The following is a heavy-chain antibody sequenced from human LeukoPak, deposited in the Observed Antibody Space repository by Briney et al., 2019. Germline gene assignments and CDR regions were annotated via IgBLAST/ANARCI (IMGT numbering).Heavy chain of an antibody. Sequence: PGGSLRLSCAASGFTFSNSAMSWVRQGPGKGLEWVSSISGSGGDTYYADSVKGRFTISRDNSMNTLYVHMNSLRAEDTAVYFCAKAAVAGLFYYYGMDVWGQGTTVTVSS. CDR3: AKAAVAGLFYYYGMDV. J-gene: IGHJ6*02. CDR2: ISGSGGDT. CDR1: GFTFSNSA. D-gene: IGHD6-19*01. V-gene: IGHV3-23*01.